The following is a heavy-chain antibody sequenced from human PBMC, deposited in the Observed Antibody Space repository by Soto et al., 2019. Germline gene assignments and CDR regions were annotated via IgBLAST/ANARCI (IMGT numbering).Heavy chain of an antibody. V-gene: IGHV4-30-2*01. CDR1: GGSISSGGYS. CDR3: ARVISGSLWSGYYTAHWFDP. J-gene: IGHJ5*02. Sequence: SETLSLTCAVSGGSISSGGYSWSWIRQPPGKGLEWIGYIYHSGSTYYNPSLKSRVTISVDRSKNQFSLKLSSMTAADTAVYYCARVISGSLWSGYYTAHWFDPWGQGTLVTVSS. CDR2: IYHSGST. D-gene: IGHD3-3*01.